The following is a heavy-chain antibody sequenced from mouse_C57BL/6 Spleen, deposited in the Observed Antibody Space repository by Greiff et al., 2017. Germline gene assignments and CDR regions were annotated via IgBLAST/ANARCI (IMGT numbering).Heavy chain of an antibody. D-gene: IGHD1-1*01. CDR1: GYTFTDYY. V-gene: IGHV1-26*01. CDR3: ARGDYYGSSYPYAIDY. J-gene: IGHJ4*01. CDR2: INPNNGGT. Sequence: EVQLQQSGPELVKPGASVKISCKASGYTFTDYYMNWVKQSHGKSLEWIGDINPNNGGTSYNQKFKGKATLTVDKSSSTAYMELRSLTSEDSAVYYCARGDYYGSSYPYAIDYWGQGTSVTVSS.